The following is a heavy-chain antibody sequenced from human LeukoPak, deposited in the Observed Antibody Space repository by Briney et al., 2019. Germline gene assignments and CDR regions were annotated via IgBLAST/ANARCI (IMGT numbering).Heavy chain of an antibody. CDR1: GGSFSGYY. J-gene: IGHJ6*02. Sequence: SETLSLTCAVSGGSFSGYYWSWIRQPPGKGLEWIGEINHSGSTNYNPSLKSRVTISVDTSKNQFSLKLSSVTAADTAVYYCARASHLPYSSGWPGPYYYYYGMDVWGQGTTVTVSS. D-gene: IGHD6-19*01. V-gene: IGHV4-34*01. CDR3: ARASHLPYSSGWPGPYYYYYGMDV. CDR2: INHSGST.